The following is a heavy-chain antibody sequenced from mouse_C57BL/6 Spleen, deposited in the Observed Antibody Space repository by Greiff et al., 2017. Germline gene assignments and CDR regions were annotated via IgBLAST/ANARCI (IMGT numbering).Heavy chain of an antibody. CDR2: ISSGGSYT. J-gene: IGHJ1*03. V-gene: IGHV5-6*01. CDR1: GFTFSSYG. CDR3: ARHVAYFDV. Sequence: EVKVIESGGDLVKPGGSLKLSCAASGFTFSSYGMSWVRQTPDKRLEWVATISSGGSYTYYPDSVKGRFTISRDNAKNTLYLQMSSLKSEDTAMYYCARHVAYFDVWGTGTTVTVAS.